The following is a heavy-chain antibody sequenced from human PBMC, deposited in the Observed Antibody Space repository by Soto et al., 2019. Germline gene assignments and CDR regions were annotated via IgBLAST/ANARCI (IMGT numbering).Heavy chain of an antibody. CDR1: GFTFSSYG. CDR3: ARGLFFIGITGTTGIDY. CDR2: IWYDGSNK. Sequence: GGSLRLSCAASGFTFSSYGMHWVRQAPGKGLEWVAVIWYDGSNKYYVDSVKGRFTISRDNSKNTLYLQMNSLRAEDTAVYYCARGLFFIGITGTTGIDYWGQGTLVTVSS. D-gene: IGHD1-7*01. J-gene: IGHJ4*02. V-gene: IGHV3-33*01.